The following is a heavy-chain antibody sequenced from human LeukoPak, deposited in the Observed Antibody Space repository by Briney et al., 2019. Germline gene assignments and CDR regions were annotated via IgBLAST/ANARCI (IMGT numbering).Heavy chain of an antibody. CDR2: IIPILGIA. CDR3: ARTSDGYFDY. CDR1: GYTLTELS. Sequence: VALVKVSCKVSGYTLTELSMHWVRQAPGKGLEWMGRIIPILGIANYAQKFQGRVTITADKSTSTAYMELSSLRSEDTAVYYCARTSDGYFDYWGQGTLVTVSS. J-gene: IGHJ4*02. D-gene: IGHD6-6*01. V-gene: IGHV1-69*02.